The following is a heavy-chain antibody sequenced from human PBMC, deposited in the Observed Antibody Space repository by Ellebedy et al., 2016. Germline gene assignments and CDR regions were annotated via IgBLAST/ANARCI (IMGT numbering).Heavy chain of an antibody. CDR2: IYYSGST. D-gene: IGHD3-9*01. CDR1: GGSISSSSYY. V-gene: IGHV4-39*07. CDR3: ARSASDYYILTGYSPYYFDY. Sequence: GSLRLSXTVSGGSISSSSYYWGWIRQPPGKGLEWIGSIYYSGSTYYNPSLKSRVTISVDTSKNQFSLKLSSVTAADTAVYYCARSASDYYILTGYSPYYFDYWGQGTLVTVSS. J-gene: IGHJ4*02.